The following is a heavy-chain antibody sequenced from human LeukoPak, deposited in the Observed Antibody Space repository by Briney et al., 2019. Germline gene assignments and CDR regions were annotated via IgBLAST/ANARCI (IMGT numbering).Heavy chain of an antibody. Sequence: GASVKVSCKASGYTFTSYGISWVRQAPGQGLEWMGWISAYNGNTNYAQKLQGRVTMTTDTSTSTAYMELRSLRSDDTAVYYCARGRRQTSMRQWLVGQRYAFDIWGQGTMVTVSS. D-gene: IGHD6-19*01. V-gene: IGHV1-18*01. CDR1: GYTFTSYG. J-gene: IGHJ3*02. CDR3: ARGRRQTSMRQWLVGQRYAFDI. CDR2: ISAYNGNT.